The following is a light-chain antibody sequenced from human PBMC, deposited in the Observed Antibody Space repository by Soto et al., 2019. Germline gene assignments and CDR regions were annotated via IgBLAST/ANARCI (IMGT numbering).Light chain of an antibody. CDR3: DPTYSRPLS. J-gene: IGKJ4*01. CDR2: AAS. V-gene: IGKV1-39*01. Sequence: QKTQCPASVSXXVGDXLTVXXRASQRISSYLNWVQQKRGRATKLPISAASSLKSGVRSTFSGSGSGTDFTLTINSLQPEDFAPCFCDPTYSRPLSFAGGTKLDIK. CDR1: QRISSY.